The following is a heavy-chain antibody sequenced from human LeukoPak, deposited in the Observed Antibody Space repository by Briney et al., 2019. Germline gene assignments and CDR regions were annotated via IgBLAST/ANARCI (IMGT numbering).Heavy chain of an antibody. V-gene: IGHV1-69*13. CDR2: IIPIFGTA. D-gene: IGHD3-10*01. CDR1: GYTFTGYY. CDR3: ARGYYGSGSYFDY. Sequence: ASVKVSCKASGYTFTGYYMHWVRQAPGQGLEWMGGIIPIFGTANYAQKLQGGVTITADESTSTAYMELSSLRSEDTAVYYCARGYYGSGSYFDYWGQGTLVTVSS. J-gene: IGHJ4*02.